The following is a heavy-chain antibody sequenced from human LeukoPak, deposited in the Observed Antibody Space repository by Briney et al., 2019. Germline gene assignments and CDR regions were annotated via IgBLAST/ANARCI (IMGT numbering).Heavy chain of an antibody. CDR2: IYYSGST. D-gene: IGHD6-13*01. J-gene: IGHJ4*02. CDR1: GGSTSRYY. CDR3: ARLPGIAAV. V-gene: IGHV4-59*08. Sequence: SETLSLTCTVSGGSTSRYYWSWIRQPPGKRLEWLGYIYYSGSTTYNPSLKSRLTMSVDTSKNQISLKLISLTAAATAVYYCARLPGIAAVWGQGTLVTVSS.